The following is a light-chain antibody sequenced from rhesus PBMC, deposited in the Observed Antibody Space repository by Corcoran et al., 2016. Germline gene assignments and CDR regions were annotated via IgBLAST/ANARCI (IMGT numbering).Light chain of an antibody. V-gene: IGLV3-40*01. Sequence: SSELTQPGSVSVSPGQTASITCGGDVIGGKTVQWYQQKPPQAPVLVINAYSERPSGIPERFSGSSSGKIATLTISGVEAGDEAGYHCQVWDSGTDRNVFGSGTTLTVL. CDR3: QVWDSGTDRNV. CDR1: VIGGKT. J-gene: IGLJ6*01. CDR2: AYS.